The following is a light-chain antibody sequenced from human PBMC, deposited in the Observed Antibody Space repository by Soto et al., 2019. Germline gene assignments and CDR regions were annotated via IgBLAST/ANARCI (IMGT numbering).Light chain of an antibody. J-gene: IGKJ4*01. V-gene: IGKV3-11*01. CDR3: QQRSSWPLT. CDR1: QSVGNY. CDR2: DAS. Sequence: EIVLTQSPATLSLSPGERATLSCRARQSVGNYLVWYQLKPGQAPRLLIYDASNRATDIPARFSGSGSGTDFTLTISSLEPEDFAVYCCQQRSSWPLTFGGGTKVEIK.